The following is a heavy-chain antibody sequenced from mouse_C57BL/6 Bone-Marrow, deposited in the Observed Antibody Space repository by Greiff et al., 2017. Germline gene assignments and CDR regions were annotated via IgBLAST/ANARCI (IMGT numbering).Heavy chain of an antibody. CDR1: GYTFTSYW. CDR3: ANCYGNYVSWFAY. J-gene: IGHJ3*01. V-gene: IGHV1-74*01. Sequence: QVQLKESGADLVKPGASVKVSCKASGYTFTSYWMPWVKQRPGQGLEWIGRIHPSDSDTNYHQKFKGKATLTVDKSSSTAYMQLSSLTSEDSAVYCCANCYGNYVSWFAYWGQGTLVTVSA. D-gene: IGHD2-1*01. CDR2: IHPSDSDT.